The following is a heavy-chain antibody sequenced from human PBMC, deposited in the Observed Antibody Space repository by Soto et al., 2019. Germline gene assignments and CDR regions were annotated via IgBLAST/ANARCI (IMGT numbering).Heavy chain of an antibody. V-gene: IGHV3-23*01. CDR2: ISGSGGST. CDR1: GFTFSSYA. CDR3: AKIEAARTHFDY. J-gene: IGHJ4*02. Sequence: GGSLRLSCAASGFTFSSYAMSWVRQAPGKGLEWVSAISGSGGSTYYADSVKGRFTISRDSSKNTLYLQMNSLRAEDTAVYYCAKIEAARTHFDYWGQGTLVTVSS. D-gene: IGHD6-6*01.